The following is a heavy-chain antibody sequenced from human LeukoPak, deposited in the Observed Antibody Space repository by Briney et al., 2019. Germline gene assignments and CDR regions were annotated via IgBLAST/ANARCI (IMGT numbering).Heavy chain of an antibody. Sequence: GGSLRLSCAASGFTFSDHYMSWIRQAPGKGLEWVSSISSTGNARYYADSVKGRFTISRDNAKNSLYLQMNSLRAEDTAVYYCAREEGGSGYYYGMDVWGQGTTVTVSS. CDR3: AREEGGSGYYYGMDV. CDR1: GFTFSDHY. CDR2: ISSTGNAR. V-gene: IGHV3-11*01. D-gene: IGHD3-16*01. J-gene: IGHJ6*02.